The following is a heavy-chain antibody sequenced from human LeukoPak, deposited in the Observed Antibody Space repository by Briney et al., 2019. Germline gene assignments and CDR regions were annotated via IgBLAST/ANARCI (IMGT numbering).Heavy chain of an antibody. CDR3: ATEGGSGSYYGDDALDM. CDR1: GFSFTNTW. J-gene: IGHJ3*02. CDR2: VKSKADDGTT. Sequence: KLGGSLRLSCEASGFSFTNTWMSWVRQAPGKGLEWVGRVKSKADDGTTDYAAPVQGRFTISRDDSKNTLSLQMNSLKTEDTAVYYCATEGGSGSYYGDDALDMWGQGTMVTVSS. V-gene: IGHV3-15*01. D-gene: IGHD3-10*01.